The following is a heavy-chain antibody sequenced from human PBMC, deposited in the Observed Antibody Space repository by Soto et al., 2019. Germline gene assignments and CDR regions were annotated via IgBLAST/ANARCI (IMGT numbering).Heavy chain of an antibody. CDR1: VGSNSSHP. D-gene: IGHD2-2*01. CDR2: IFSSGST. CDR3: ARGAIVAVPGIPYYYRYYMDV. V-gene: IGHV4-59*11. Sequence: VQLHESGQGLVNPPGTLSPTCTVSVGSNSSHPWPWIRKPPGKGREGIGYIFSSGSTNYQPSLRGRVTISLDTSKKHFSLNLRSVSAADTAVYYCARGAIVAVPGIPYYYRYYMDVWGKGTTVTVSS. J-gene: IGHJ6*03.